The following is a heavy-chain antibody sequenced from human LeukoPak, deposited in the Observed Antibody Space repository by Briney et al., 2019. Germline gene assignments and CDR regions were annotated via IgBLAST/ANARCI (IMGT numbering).Heavy chain of an antibody. CDR1: GFTFSSYE. CDR2: ISSSGNTI. V-gene: IGHV3-48*03. D-gene: IGHD4-17*01. J-gene: IGHJ4*02. CDR3: TREASTNYGDLDY. Sequence: GGSLRLSCAASGFTFSSYEMNWVRQAPGKGLEWVSYISSSGNTIFYADSVKGRFTISRDNAKNSLYLQMNSLRAEDTAVYYCTREASTNYGDLDYWGQGTLVTVSS.